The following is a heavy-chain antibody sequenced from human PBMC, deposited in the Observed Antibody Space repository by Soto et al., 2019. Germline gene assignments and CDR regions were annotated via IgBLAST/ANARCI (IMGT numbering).Heavy chain of an antibody. CDR2: ISAYNGNT. Sequence: QVQLVQSGAEVKKPGASVKVSCKASGYTFTSYGIIWVRQAPGQGLEWMGWISAYNGNTNYAQKLQGRVTMTTDTSTRTACMELRSLRSDDTAVYYCARESSSSCHDYWGQGTLVTVSS. CDR1: GYTFTSYG. CDR3: ARESSSSCHDY. J-gene: IGHJ4*02. V-gene: IGHV1-18*01. D-gene: IGHD6-13*01.